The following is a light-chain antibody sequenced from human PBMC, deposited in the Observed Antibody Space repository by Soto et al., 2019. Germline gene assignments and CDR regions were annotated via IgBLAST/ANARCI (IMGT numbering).Light chain of an antibody. CDR3: NSYTRSTKDV. Sequence: QSVLTQPASVSGSPGQSITVSCTGTSSDVGAYDYVSWYQHHPGKAPKLIIYEVTNRPSGVPNRFSGSKSGNTASLTISGLQAEDEADYYCNSYTRSTKDVFGTGTKVTVL. CDR2: EVT. CDR1: SSDVGAYDY. J-gene: IGLJ1*01. V-gene: IGLV2-14*01.